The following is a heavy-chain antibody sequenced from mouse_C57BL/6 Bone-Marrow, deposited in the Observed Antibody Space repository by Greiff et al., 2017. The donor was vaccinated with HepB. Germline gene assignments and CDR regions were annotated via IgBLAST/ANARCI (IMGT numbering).Heavy chain of an antibody. CDR3: AKPYDGYYWMAY. V-gene: IGHV5-6*02. J-gene: IGHJ3*01. CDR1: GFTFSSYG. D-gene: IGHD2-3*01. CDR2: ISSGGSYT. Sequence: EVMLVESGGDLVKPGGSLKLSCAASGFTFSSYGMSWVRQTPEKRLEWVATISSGGSYTYYPDSVKGRFTISRDNAKNTLYLQMISLKSEDTAMYYCAKPYDGYYWMAYCGQGTLVTVSA.